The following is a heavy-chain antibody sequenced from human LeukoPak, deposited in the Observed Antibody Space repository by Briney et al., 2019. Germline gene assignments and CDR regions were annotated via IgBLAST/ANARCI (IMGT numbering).Heavy chain of an antibody. CDR1: GFTFSSYA. D-gene: IGHD5-24*01. V-gene: IGHV3-30*04. CDR3: ASTPRWLHHGPFDY. CDR2: ISYDGSNK. Sequence: PGGSLRLSCAASGFTFSSYAMHWVRQAPGKGLEWVAVISYDGSNKYYADSVKGRFTISRDNSKNTLYLQMNSLRVEDTAVYYCASTPRWLHHGPFDYWGQGTLVTVSS. J-gene: IGHJ4*02.